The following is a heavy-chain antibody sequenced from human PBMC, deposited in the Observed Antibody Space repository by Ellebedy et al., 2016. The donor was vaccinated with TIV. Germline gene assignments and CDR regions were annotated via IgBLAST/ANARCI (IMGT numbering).Heavy chain of an antibody. CDR1: GGSISSSSYY. V-gene: IGHV4-39*01. D-gene: IGHD1-14*01. Sequence: MPSETLSLTCTVSGGSISSSSYYWGWIRQPPGKGLEWIGSIYYSGSTYYNPSLKSRVTISVDTSKNQFSLKLSSVTAADTAVYYCARHYRYYLFDPWGQGTLVTVSS. CDR2: IYYSGST. J-gene: IGHJ5*02. CDR3: ARHYRYYLFDP.